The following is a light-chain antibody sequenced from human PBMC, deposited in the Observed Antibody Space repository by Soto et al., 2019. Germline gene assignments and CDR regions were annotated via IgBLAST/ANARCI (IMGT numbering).Light chain of an antibody. Sequence: ETVLTQSPGTVSLSPGERATLSCTTSQSVRSNYLAWYQQKPGPAPRLLIYGVFSRAAGIPDRFSGSGSGTDFNRTISGLEPEDSAVYYCQQYDGSPRTFGQGTKLEI. CDR3: QQYDGSPRT. CDR2: GVF. V-gene: IGKV3-20*01. CDR1: QSVRSNY. J-gene: IGKJ2*01.